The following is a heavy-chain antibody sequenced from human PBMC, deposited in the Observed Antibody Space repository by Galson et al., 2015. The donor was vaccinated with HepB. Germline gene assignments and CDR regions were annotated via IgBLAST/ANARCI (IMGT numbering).Heavy chain of an antibody. D-gene: IGHD2/OR15-2a*01. CDR3: MRGRQMRHLSSRQPYYFLYGLDL. J-gene: IGHJ6*02. CDR2: IDHVGNT. Sequence: SETLSLTCGVYGGSFSGYYWSWIRQPPGKGLEWIGEIDHVGNTNYSPSLRGRVTISVDTPKSQFSLNVSSVAATDTAIYFCMRGRQMRHLSSRQPYYFLYGLDLWGQGTTVTVSS. V-gene: IGHV4-34*01. CDR1: GGSFSGYY.